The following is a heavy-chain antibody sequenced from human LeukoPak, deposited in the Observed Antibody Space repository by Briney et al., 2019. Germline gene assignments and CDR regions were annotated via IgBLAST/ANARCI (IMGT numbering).Heavy chain of an antibody. V-gene: IGHV4-39*07. J-gene: IGHJ4*02. Sequence: TETLSLTCTVSGGSISSSSYYWGWIRQPPVKGLEWIGSIYYSGSTYYNPSLKSRVTISVDPSKNRFSLKLTSVTAADTAVYYCARVVASTSIDSWGQGTLVTVSS. D-gene: IGHD2-15*01. CDR3: ARVVASTSIDS. CDR1: GGSISSSSYY. CDR2: IYYSGST.